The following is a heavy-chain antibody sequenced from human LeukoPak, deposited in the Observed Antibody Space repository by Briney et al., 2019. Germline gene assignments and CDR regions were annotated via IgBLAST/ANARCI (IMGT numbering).Heavy chain of an antibody. D-gene: IGHD2-8*02. CDR3: ARGSGGLDI. Sequence: GGSLRLSCVASGFTFSNYWMHWVRQTPGKGLVWVSRINSDESSTGYADSVKGRFTISRDNAKNTLYLQVNSLRAEDTAVYYCARGSGGLDIWGQGTMVTVPS. CDR1: GFTFSNYW. V-gene: IGHV3-74*01. CDR2: INSDESST. J-gene: IGHJ3*02.